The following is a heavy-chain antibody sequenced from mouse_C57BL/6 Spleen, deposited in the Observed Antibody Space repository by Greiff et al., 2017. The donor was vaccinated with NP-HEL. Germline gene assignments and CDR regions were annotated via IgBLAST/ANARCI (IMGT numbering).Heavy chain of an antibody. V-gene: IGHV5-4*03. CDR3: ARGGYDWFAY. D-gene: IGHD2-2*01. J-gene: IGHJ3*01. CDR2: ISDGGSYT. Sequence: EVKLVESGGGLVKPGGSLRLSCAASGFTFSSSAMSWVRQTPEKRLEWVATISDGGSYTYYPDNVKGRFTISRDNAKNNLYLQMSHLKSEDTAMYYCARGGYDWFAYWGQGTLVTVSA. CDR1: GFTFSSSA.